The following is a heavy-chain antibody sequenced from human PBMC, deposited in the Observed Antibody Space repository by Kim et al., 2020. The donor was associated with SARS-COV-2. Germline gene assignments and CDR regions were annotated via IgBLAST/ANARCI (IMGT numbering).Heavy chain of an antibody. CDR1: GYTFTDYT. D-gene: IGHD3-9*01. CDR2: INAGNGYT. J-gene: IGHJ4*02. CDR3: ARDRRLAGLFDY. V-gene: IGHV1-3*01. Sequence: ASVKVSCKASGYTFTDYTVHWVRQAPGQRLEWMGWINAGNGYTKYSQKFQGKVTITRDTSASTAYMDLSSLGSEDTAVYYCARDRRLAGLFDYWGQGTLITVSS.